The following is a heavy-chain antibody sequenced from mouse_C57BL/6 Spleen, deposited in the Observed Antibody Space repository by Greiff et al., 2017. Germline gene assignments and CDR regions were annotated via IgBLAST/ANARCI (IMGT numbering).Heavy chain of an antibody. CDR2: IDPNSGGT. CDR1: GYTFTSYW. Sequence: QVQLQQPGAELVKPGASVKLSCKASGYTFTSYWMHWVKQRPGRGLEWIGSIDPNSGGTTYNEKFKNKATLPLDKPSSTACMQLSSLTSEDSAVYYGAYRTTANAMDYWGQGTSVTVSS. J-gene: IGHJ4*01. D-gene: IGHD1-2*01. V-gene: IGHV1-72*01. CDR3: AYRTTANAMDY.